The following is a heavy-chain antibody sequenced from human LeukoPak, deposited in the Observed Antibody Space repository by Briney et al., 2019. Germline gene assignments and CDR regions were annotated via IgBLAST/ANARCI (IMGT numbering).Heavy chain of an antibody. CDR3: ARGNAHAFDI. CDR1: GFTFSNYW. CDR2: IHSDGSST. V-gene: IGHV3-74*01. D-gene: IGHD1-1*01. Sequence: GGSLRLSCAASGFTFSNYWMHWVRQAPGKGLVWVSRIHSDGSSTTSADSVKRRFTISRDNAENTLYLQMNSLRAEDTAVYFCARGNAHAFDIWGQGTMVTVSS. J-gene: IGHJ3*02.